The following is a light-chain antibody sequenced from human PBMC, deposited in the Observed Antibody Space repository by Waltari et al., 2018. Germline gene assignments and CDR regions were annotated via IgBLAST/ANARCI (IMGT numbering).Light chain of an antibody. V-gene: IGKV1-5*03. CDR2: KTS. CDR1: QSIDNW. Sequence: DIQMTQSPSTLSASVGDRVSMTCRTIQSIDNWLAWYQQKPGKAPKLLIAKTSLLESGVPSRFSVSGSVTEFNLTITTLQPDDFATYYCQQYDNSWTFGQGTKFEIK. CDR3: QQYDNSWT. J-gene: IGKJ1*01.